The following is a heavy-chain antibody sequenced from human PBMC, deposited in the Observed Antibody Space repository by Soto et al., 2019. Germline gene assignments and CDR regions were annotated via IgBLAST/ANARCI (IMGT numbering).Heavy chain of an antibody. J-gene: IGHJ4*02. Sequence: QVQLVQSGAEEKKPGASVKVSCKASGYTFTSYAMHWVRQAPGQRPEGMGWINAGNGNTKYSQKFQGRVTITRDTSASTAYMELSSLRSEDTAVYYCARGSGYYYWDDYWGQGTLVTVSS. D-gene: IGHD3-22*01. CDR2: INAGNGNT. CDR1: GYTFTSYA. V-gene: IGHV1-3*05. CDR3: ARGSGYYYWDDY.